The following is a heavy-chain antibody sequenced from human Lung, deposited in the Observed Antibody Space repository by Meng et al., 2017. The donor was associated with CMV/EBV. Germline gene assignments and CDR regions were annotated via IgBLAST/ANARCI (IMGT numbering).Heavy chain of an antibody. J-gene: IGHJ4*02. D-gene: IGHD5-24*01. V-gene: IGHV4-39*07. CDR3: VTETGYNYDN. Sequence: LRLAEWGPGQVVPSETLSLTCSVSCGSISSSSYYWGWIRQSPGKGLEWIGSIYFSGNTYYNPSLKSRVTMSVGTAQNKFSLTLRSVTAADTAVYYCVTETGYNYDNWGQGALVTVSS. CDR2: IYFSGNT. CDR1: CGSISSSSYY.